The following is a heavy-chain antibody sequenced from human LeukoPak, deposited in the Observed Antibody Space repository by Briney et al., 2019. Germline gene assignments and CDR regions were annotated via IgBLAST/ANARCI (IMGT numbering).Heavy chain of an antibody. CDR2: ILGGAGST. Sequence: AGGSLRLSCAASGFSFSSHGMSWVRQAPGKGLGWVSGILGGAGSTYYADSVKGRFTISRDNSKNTLYLQMNSLRAEDTAVYYCAHGSMYQLDYWGQGTLVTVSS. CDR3: AHGSMYQLDY. V-gene: IGHV3-23*01. D-gene: IGHD2-2*01. J-gene: IGHJ4*02. CDR1: GFSFSSHG.